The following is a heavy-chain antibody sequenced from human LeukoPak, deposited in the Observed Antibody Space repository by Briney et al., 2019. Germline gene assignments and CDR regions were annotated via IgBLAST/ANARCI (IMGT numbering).Heavy chain of an antibody. V-gene: IGHV4-34*01. D-gene: IGHD3-10*01. Sequence: MTSETLSLTCAVYGGSFSGYYWSWIRQPPGKGLEWIGEINHSGSTNYNPSLKSRVTISVDTSKNQFSLKLSSVTAADTAVYYCARGATMVRGVIGPWGQGTLVTVSS. J-gene: IGHJ5*02. CDR2: INHSGST. CDR3: ARGATMVRGVIGP. CDR1: GGSFSGYY.